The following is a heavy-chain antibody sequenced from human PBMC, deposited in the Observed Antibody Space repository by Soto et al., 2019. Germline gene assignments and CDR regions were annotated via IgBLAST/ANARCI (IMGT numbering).Heavy chain of an antibody. CDR2: INAGNGNT. V-gene: IGHV1-3*01. Sequence: GASVTVSCKASGYTFTSYAMHWVRQAPGQRLEWMGWINAGNGNTKYSQKFQGRVTITRDTSASTAYMELSSLRSEDTAVYYCARAPRRDGYNVHYFDYWGQGTLVTVSS. J-gene: IGHJ4*02. CDR3: ARAPRRDGYNVHYFDY. CDR1: GYTFTSYA. D-gene: IGHD5-12*01.